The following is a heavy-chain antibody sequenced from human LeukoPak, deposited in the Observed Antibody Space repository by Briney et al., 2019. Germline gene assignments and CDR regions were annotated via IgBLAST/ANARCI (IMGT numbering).Heavy chain of an antibody. CDR2: IYTSGIT. CDR3: AKDGYSSSMDV. CDR1: GGSISSYY. Sequence: SETLSLTCTVSGGSISSYYWSWIRQPAGKGPEWIGRIYTSGITNYNPSLKSRVTISVDTSKKQFSLKLSSVTAADTAVYYCAKDGYSSSMDVWGKGTTVTVSS. J-gene: IGHJ6*03. D-gene: IGHD6-13*01. V-gene: IGHV4-4*07.